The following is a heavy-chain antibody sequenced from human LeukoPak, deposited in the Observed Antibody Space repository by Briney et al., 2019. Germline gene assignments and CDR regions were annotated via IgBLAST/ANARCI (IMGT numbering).Heavy chain of an antibody. V-gene: IGHV4-59*11. CDR3: AKDARITMPVVIRGARPYYFDY. CDR2: IYYSGST. D-gene: IGHD3-22*01. CDR1: GDSITDHS. J-gene: IGHJ4*02. Sequence: PSETLSLTCTVSGDSITDHSWSWIRQPPGKGLQWIGNIYYSGSTNYNPSLKSRVTISVDTSKNQFSLKLRSVTAADTAVYYCAKDARITMPVVIRGARPYYFDYWGQGTLVAVSS.